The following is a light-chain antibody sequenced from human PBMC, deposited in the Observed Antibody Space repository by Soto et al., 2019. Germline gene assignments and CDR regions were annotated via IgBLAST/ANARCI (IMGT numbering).Light chain of an antibody. J-gene: IGLJ2*01. CDR2: DVS. CDR1: SSDVGGYNY. V-gene: IGLV2-14*01. Sequence: QSALTQPASVSGSPGQSITISCTGTSSDVGGYNYVSWYQQHPGKAPKLMIYDVSNRPSGVSNRFSGSKSGNTASLTISGLQDEDEADYYCSSYTSSSRKVVFGGGTQLTVL. CDR3: SSYTSSSRKVV.